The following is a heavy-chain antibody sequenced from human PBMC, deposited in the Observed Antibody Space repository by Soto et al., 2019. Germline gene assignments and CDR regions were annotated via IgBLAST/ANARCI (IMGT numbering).Heavy chain of an antibody. D-gene: IGHD3-22*01. V-gene: IGHV3-11*01. Sequence: GGSLRLSCAASGFTFSDYYMSWIRQAPGKGLEWVSYISSSDTIISYADSVKGRFTISRDNAKNSLYLQMNSLRAEDTAVYYCARDLGYYDSSGYFDYWGQGTLVTVSS. CDR2: ISSSDTII. CDR3: ARDLGYYDSSGYFDY. CDR1: GFTFSDYY. J-gene: IGHJ4*02.